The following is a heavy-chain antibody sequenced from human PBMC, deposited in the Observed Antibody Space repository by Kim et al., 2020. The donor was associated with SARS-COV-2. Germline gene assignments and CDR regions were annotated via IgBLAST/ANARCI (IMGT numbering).Heavy chain of an antibody. CDR1: GYTFTSYA. V-gene: IGHV7-4-1*02. CDR2: INTNTGNP. D-gene: IGHD3-16*02. CDR3: ARDFPLRVGGVIVTLFDY. J-gene: IGHJ4*02. Sequence: ASVKVSCKASGYTFTSYAMNWVRQAPGQGLEWMGWINTNTGNPTYAQGFTGRFVFSLDTPVSTAYLQLSSLKAEDTAVYYCARDFPLRVGGVIVTLFDYWGQGTLVTVSS.